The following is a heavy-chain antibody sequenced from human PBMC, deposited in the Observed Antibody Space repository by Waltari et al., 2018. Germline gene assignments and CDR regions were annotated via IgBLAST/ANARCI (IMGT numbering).Heavy chain of an antibody. CDR3: ARTFDL. CDR1: GFTCSSYS. Sequence: EVQVVESGGGLVQPGRSLRLSCVGSGFTCSSYSINWVHQAPGKGLQWISDISSSGSIKDYADSVKGRFTISRDNAKNSVYLQMNSLRAEDTALYYCARTFDLWGQGTMVTVSS. CDR2: ISSSGSIK. J-gene: IGHJ3*01. V-gene: IGHV3-48*04.